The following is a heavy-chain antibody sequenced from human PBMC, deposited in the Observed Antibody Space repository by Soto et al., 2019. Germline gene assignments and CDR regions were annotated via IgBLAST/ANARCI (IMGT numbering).Heavy chain of an antibody. Sequence: VQLVESGGGVVQPGGSLRLSCAASGFSLSDYWMHWVRQAPGEGLVWLSRITRDGSSTNYADSVKGRFTISRDNAKNTLYLQVNSLRGEDTAVYYCARGANGYYYFDYWGQGTLVTVSS. CDR1: GFSLSDYW. V-gene: IGHV3-74*02. J-gene: IGHJ4*02. CDR2: ITRDGSST. CDR3: ARGANGYYYFDY. D-gene: IGHD5-18*01.